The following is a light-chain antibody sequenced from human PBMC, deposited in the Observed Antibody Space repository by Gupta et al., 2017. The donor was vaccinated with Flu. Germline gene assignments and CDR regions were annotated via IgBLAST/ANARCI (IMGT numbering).Light chain of an antibody. CDR2: DVS. J-gene: IGLJ3*02. V-gene: IGLV2-11*01. CDR1: SSDVGGYNY. CDR3: CSYAGSSWV. Sequence: QSALTQPRSVSGSPGQSVTISCTGTSSDVGGYNYVSWYQQHPGKAPKLMIYDVSKRPSGAPDRFSGSKSGNTASLTISGLQAEDEADYYCCSYAGSSWVFGGGTKLTVL.